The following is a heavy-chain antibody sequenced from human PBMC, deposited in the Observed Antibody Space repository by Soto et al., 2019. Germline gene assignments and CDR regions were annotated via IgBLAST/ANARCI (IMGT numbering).Heavy chain of an antibody. V-gene: IGHV3-30*18. D-gene: IGHD6-19*01. CDR3: AKDWGGWYVRYYFDY. CDR1: GFTFSSYG. Sequence: QVQLVESGGGVVQPGRSLRLSCAASGFTFSSYGMHWVRQAPGKGLEWVAGISYDGSNKYYADSVKGRFTISRDNSKNTLYLQMNSLRAEDTAVYYCAKDWGGWYVRYYFDYWGQGTLVTVSS. J-gene: IGHJ4*02. CDR2: ISYDGSNK.